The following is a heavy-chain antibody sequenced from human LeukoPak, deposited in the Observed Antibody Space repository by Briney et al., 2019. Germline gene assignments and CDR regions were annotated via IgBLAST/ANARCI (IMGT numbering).Heavy chain of an antibody. CDR2: IYHSGST. Sequence: SETLSLTCAVSGGSISSGGYSWSWIRQPPGKGLEWIGYIYHSGSTYYNPSLKSRVTISVDRSKNQFSLKLSSVTAADTAVYYCARSGYSYGYSGFDYWGQGTLVTVSS. V-gene: IGHV4-30-2*01. CDR3: ARSGYSYGYSGFDY. J-gene: IGHJ4*02. D-gene: IGHD5-18*01. CDR1: GGSISSGGYS.